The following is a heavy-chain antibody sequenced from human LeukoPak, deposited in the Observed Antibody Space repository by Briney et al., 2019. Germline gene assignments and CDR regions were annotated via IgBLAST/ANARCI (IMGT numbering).Heavy chain of an antibody. CDR1: GGSISSSNW. V-gene: IGHV4-4*02. D-gene: IGHD3-16*01. CDR3: ASGRVNTYFDY. J-gene: IGHJ4*02. Sequence: PSETLSLTCAVSGGSISSSNWWSWVRQPPGKGLEWIGKIYHSGSTNYNPSLKSRVTFSVDNSKSQFSLKLSSVTAADTAVYYCASGRVNTYFDYWGQGTLVTVSS. CDR2: IYHSGST.